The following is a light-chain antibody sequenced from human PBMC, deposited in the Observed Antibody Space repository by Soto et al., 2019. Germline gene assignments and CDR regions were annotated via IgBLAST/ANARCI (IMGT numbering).Light chain of an antibody. CDR1: SSNIGGNT. CDR3: AAWYDSLNGPI. J-gene: IGLJ2*01. Sequence: QSVLTQPPSASGTPGQRVTISCSGSSSNIGGNTVNWYQQLPGTAPKLLIYTNNQRPSGVPDRFSGSKSGTSASLAISGLQSEDEADYYCAAWYDSLNGPIFGGGTKLTVL. V-gene: IGLV1-44*01. CDR2: TNN.